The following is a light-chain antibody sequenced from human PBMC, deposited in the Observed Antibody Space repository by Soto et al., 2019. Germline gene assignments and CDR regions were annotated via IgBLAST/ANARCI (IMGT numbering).Light chain of an antibody. CDR2: DNN. CDR3: GTWDSSLSAAV. Sequence: QSVLTQPPSVSAPPGQKVTISCSGSSSNIGNNYVSWYQQLPGTAPKLLIYDNNKRPSGIPDRFSGSKSGTSATLGITGLQTGDEADYYCGTWDSSLSAAVFGGRTKLTVL. CDR1: SSNIGNNY. V-gene: IGLV1-51*01. J-gene: IGLJ3*02.